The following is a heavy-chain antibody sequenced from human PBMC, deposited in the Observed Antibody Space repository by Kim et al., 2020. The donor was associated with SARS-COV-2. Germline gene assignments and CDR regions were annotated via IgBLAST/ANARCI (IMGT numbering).Heavy chain of an antibody. Sequence: ASVKISCKASGYTFTSYYMHWVRQAPGQGLEWMGIINPSGGSTSYAQKFQGRVTMTRDTSTSTVYMELSSLRSEDTAVYYCARLRRGMRSSGQFDYWGQGTLVTVSS. D-gene: IGHD6-19*01. V-gene: IGHV1-46*03. CDR3: ARLRRGMRSSGQFDY. CDR1: GYTFTSYY. CDR2: INPSGGST. J-gene: IGHJ4*02.